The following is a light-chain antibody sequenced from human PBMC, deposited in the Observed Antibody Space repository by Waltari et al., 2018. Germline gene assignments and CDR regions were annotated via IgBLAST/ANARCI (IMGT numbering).Light chain of an antibody. CDR1: SSNIGAGYD. Sequence: QSGLTQPPSVSGAPGQRVTISCTGSSSNIGAGYDVHWYQLLPGTAPKVLIYGTSKRPSGVPDRFSGSKSGTSASLAITGLQAEDEADYYCQSYDNSLSGSVFGGGTKLTVL. J-gene: IGLJ2*01. V-gene: IGLV1-40*01. CDR2: GTS. CDR3: QSYDNSLSGSV.